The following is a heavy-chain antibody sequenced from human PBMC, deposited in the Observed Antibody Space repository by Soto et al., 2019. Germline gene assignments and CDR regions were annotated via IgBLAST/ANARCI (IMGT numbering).Heavy chain of an antibody. CDR2: ISSSSSYT. J-gene: IGHJ4*02. V-gene: IGHV3-11*06. CDR1: GFTFSDYY. CDR3: ARVSRLTDVVDY. Sequence: GGSLRLSCTASGFTFSDYYMSWIRQAPGKGLEWVSYISSSSSYTNYADSVKGRFTISRDNAKNSLYLQMNSLRAEDTAVYYCARVSRLTDVVDYWGQGTLVTVSS. D-gene: IGHD2-15*01.